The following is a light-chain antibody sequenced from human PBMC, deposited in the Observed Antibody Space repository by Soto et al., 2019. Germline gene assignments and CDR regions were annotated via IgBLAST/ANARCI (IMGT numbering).Light chain of an antibody. J-gene: IGKJ2*03. V-gene: IGKV3-15*01. CDR1: QSVSSSY. Sequence: EIVLTQSPGTVSVSPGERATLSCRASQSVSSSYLAWYQQKPGQAPRLLILGASTRASGIPAKFSGSGSGTEFTLSIGSLQSEDFAIYYCQQYDNWPPRWSFGQGTKVDIK. CDR2: GAS. CDR3: QQYDNWPPRWS.